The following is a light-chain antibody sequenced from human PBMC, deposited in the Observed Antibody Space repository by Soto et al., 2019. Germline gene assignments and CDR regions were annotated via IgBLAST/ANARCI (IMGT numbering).Light chain of an antibody. J-gene: IGKJ4*01. CDR3: QQYDNWPLT. Sequence: EIVLTQSPGTLSLSPGERATLSCRASQSVSSRSLAWYQQKPGQAPRFLIYGASTRATGIPARFSGSGSGTEFTLTISSLQSEDFAVYYCQQYDNWPLTFGGGTKVDIK. CDR2: GAS. CDR1: QSVSSRS. V-gene: IGKV3-15*01.